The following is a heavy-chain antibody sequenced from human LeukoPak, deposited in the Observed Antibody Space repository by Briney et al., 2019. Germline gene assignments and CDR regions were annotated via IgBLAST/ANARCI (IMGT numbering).Heavy chain of an antibody. J-gene: IGHJ3*02. CDR2: IYYSGST. V-gene: IGHV4-39*01. Sequence: SETLSLTCTVSGGSISSSSYYWGWIRQPPGKGLEWIGSIYYSGSTYYNPSLKSRVTISVDTSKNQFSLKLSSVTAADTAVYSCAPPLVARDVFDIWGKGTLVPVSS. D-gene: IGHD5-12*01. CDR1: GGSISSSSYY. CDR3: APPLVARDVFDI.